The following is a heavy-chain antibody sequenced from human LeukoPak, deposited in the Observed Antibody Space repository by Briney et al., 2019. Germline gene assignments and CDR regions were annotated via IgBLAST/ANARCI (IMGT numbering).Heavy chain of an antibody. J-gene: IGHJ4*02. Sequence: PSETLSLTCTDSGGSISSYYWSWIRQPPGKGLEWIGYIYYSGSTNYNPSLKSRVTISVDTSKNQFSLKLSSVTAADTAVYYCARGYDYVWGSYVDYWGQGTLVTVSS. V-gene: IGHV4-59*08. CDR2: IYYSGST. CDR3: ARGYDYVWGSYVDY. D-gene: IGHD3-16*01. CDR1: GGSISSYY.